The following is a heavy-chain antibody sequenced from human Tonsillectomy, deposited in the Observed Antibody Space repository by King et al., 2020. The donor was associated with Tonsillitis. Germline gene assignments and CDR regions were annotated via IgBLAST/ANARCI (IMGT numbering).Heavy chain of an antibody. CDR3: AKERYSSHVGYYYGMDV. CDR1: GFTFDDYA. Sequence: EVQLVESGGGLVQPGRSLRLSCAASGFTFDDYAMHWVRQAPGKGLEWVSGISWNSGSIGYADSVKGRFTISRDNAKNSLYLQMNSLRAEDTALYYCAKERYSSHVGYYYGMDVWGQGTTVTVSS. CDR2: ISWNSGSI. J-gene: IGHJ6*02. D-gene: IGHD6-19*01. V-gene: IGHV3-9*01.